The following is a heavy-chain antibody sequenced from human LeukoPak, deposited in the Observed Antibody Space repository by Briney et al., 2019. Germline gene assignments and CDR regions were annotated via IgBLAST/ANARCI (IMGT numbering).Heavy chain of an antibody. D-gene: IGHD6-13*01. CDR3: ASGYIAAAGTEDY. Sequence: GASVKVSCKASGGTFSSYAISWVRQAPGQGLEWMGRIIPILGIANYAQKFQGRVTITADKSTSAAYMELSSLRSEDTAVYYCASGYIAAAGTEDYWGQGTLVTVSS. CDR1: GGTFSSYA. CDR2: IIPILGIA. J-gene: IGHJ4*02. V-gene: IGHV1-69*04.